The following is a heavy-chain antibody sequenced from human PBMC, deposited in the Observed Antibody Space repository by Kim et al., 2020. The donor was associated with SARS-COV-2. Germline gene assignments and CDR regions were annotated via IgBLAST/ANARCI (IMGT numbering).Heavy chain of an antibody. D-gene: IGHD1-26*01. J-gene: IGHJ4*02. V-gene: IGHV1-69*01. Sequence: NYAQTFQGRVTITADESTSTAYMELRSLRSEDTAVYYCARDRPGSYYFDYWGQGTLVTVSS. CDR3: ARDRPGSYYFDY.